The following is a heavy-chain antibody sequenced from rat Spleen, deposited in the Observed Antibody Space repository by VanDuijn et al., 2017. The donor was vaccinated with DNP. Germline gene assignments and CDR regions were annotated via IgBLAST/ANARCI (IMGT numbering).Heavy chain of an antibody. CDR2: ITSGGGTT. CDR3: TRATGFDY. CDR1: GFNFNDYW. V-gene: IGHV5-31*01. J-gene: IGHJ2*01. Sequence: EVQLVESGGGLVQPGRSLKLSCAASGFNFNDYWMTWIRQVPGKGLEWIASITSGGGTTSYPDSVKGRFTISRDNAEDTLFLQMNSLRSEDTATYYCTRATGFDYWGQGVMVTVSS. D-gene: IGHD4-2*01.